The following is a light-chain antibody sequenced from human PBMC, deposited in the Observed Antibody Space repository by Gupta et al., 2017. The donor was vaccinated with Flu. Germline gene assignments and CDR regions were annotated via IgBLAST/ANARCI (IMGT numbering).Light chain of an antibody. J-gene: IGKJ4*01. Sequence: EIVLTQSPATLSLSPGERATLSCRASQSVSSYLAWYQQKPGQAPRLLIYDASNRDTGIPARFSGSGYGTDLTLTISSREQEDFAGYYCQQRSNWPPLTFGGGTKVEIK. CDR1: QSVSSY. V-gene: IGKV3-11*01. CDR2: DAS. CDR3: QQRSNWPPLT.